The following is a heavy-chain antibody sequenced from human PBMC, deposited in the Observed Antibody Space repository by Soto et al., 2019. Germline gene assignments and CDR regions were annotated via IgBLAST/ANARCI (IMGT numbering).Heavy chain of an antibody. D-gene: IGHD3-10*01. CDR3: AKGVWGSGSYYSYCYMDV. Sequence: GGSLRRSCAASGFTFSSYAMSWVRQAPGKGLEWVSAISGSGGSTYYADSVKGRFTISRDNSKNTLYLQMNSLRAEDTAVYYCAKGVWGSGSYYSYCYMDVWGKGNTVTVSS. CDR2: ISGSGGST. J-gene: IGHJ6*03. CDR1: GFTFSSYA. V-gene: IGHV3-23*01.